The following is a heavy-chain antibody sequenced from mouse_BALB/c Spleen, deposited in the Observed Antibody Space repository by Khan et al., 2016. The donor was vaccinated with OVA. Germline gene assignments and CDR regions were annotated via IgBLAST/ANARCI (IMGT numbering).Heavy chain of an antibody. CDR1: GYSITSGYA. J-gene: IGHJ2*01. Sequence: EVKLLESGPDLVKPSQSLSLTCTVTGYSITSGYAWNWIRQFPGNKLEWMGYISYSGGTSYNPSLKSRISITRDTSKNQFFLQLNSVTTEDTATYYCARGNYYGYYFDYWGQGTPLTVSS. CDR2: ISYSGGT. V-gene: IGHV3-2*02. D-gene: IGHD1-1*01. CDR3: ARGNYYGYYFDY.